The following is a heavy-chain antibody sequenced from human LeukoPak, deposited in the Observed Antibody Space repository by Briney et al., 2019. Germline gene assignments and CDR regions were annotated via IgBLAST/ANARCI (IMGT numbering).Heavy chain of an antibody. CDR3: ARAQPSGSQHFDY. CDR2: IYHSGSGST. J-gene: IGHJ4*02. Sequence: SETLSLTCTVSGGSISSGGHSWSWIRQPPGKGLEWIGYIYHSGSGSTYYNPSLKSRVTISLDKSKNQFSLKLSSVTAADTAVYYCARAQPSGSQHFDYWGQGTLVTVSS. D-gene: IGHD1-26*01. V-gene: IGHV4-30-2*01. CDR1: GGSISSGGHS.